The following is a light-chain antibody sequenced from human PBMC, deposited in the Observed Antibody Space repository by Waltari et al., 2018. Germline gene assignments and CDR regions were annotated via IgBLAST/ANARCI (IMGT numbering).Light chain of an antibody. CDR1: RRHRGYD. Sequence: QVVLTQPPFASASLGASVTLTCPLSRRHRGYDIRWPQQRPGKGPQYLMRVNSDGSHTKGEGVSDRFSGSSSGAERYLTISSLRSEDEGDYYCQTWGLGIRVFGGGTKLTVL. J-gene: IGLJ2*01. CDR2: VNSDGSH. V-gene: IGLV4-69*01. CDR3: QTWGLGIRV.